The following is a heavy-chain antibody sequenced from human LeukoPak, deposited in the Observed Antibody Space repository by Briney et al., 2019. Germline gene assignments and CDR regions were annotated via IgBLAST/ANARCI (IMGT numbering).Heavy chain of an antibody. Sequence: GGSLRLSCAAPGFIFSSYAMIWVRRARGKGLEWVSTISGSGDSTWYADSVRGRFTTSRDNSKNTLHLLMNSLRAEDTAVYYCARGVLIGYGGSKPIDYWGQGTLVTVSS. CDR3: ARGVLIGYGGSKPIDY. J-gene: IGHJ4*02. CDR2: ISGSGDST. V-gene: IGHV3-23*01. CDR1: GFIFSSYA. D-gene: IGHD4-23*01.